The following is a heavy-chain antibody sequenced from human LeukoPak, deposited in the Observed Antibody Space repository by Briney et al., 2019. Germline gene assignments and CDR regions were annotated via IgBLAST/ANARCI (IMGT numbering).Heavy chain of an antibody. Sequence: PSETLSLTCTVSGGSISSSSYYWGWIRQPPGKGLEWIGSIYYSGSTYYNPSLKSRVTISVDTSKNQFSLKLSSVTAADTAVYYCARHDCSGGSCYNYYYYYGMGVWGQGTTVTVSS. D-gene: IGHD2-15*01. CDR2: IYYSGST. CDR3: ARHDCSGGSCYNYYYYYGMGV. J-gene: IGHJ6*02. CDR1: GGSISSSSYY. V-gene: IGHV4-39*01.